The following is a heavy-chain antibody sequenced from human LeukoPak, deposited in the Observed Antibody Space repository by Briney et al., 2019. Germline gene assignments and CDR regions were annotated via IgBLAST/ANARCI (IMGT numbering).Heavy chain of an antibody. D-gene: IGHD4-11*01. CDR3: ARDGPYSNYYYYYYMDV. CDR2: ISYDGSNK. CDR1: GFTFSSYA. J-gene: IGHJ6*03. Sequence: QSGGSLRLSCAASGFTFSSYAMHWVRQAPGKGLEWVAVISYDGSNKYYADSVKGRFTISRDNSKNTLYLQMNSLRAEDTAVYYCARDGPYSNYYYYYYMDVWGKGTTVTVSS. V-gene: IGHV3-30-3*01.